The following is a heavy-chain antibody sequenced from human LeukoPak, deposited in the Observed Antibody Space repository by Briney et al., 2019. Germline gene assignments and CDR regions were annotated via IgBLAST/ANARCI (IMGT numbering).Heavy chain of an antibody. J-gene: IGHJ6*02. CDR2: IYHSGST. Sequence: SQTLSLTCAVSGGSISSGGYSWSWIRQPPGKGLEWIGYIYHSGSTYYNPSLKSRVTISVDRSKNQFSLKLSSVTAADTAVYYCARGDYGGISYGMDVWGQGTTVTVSS. CDR3: ARGDYGGISYGMDV. CDR1: GGSISSGGYS. D-gene: IGHD4-23*01. V-gene: IGHV4-30-2*01.